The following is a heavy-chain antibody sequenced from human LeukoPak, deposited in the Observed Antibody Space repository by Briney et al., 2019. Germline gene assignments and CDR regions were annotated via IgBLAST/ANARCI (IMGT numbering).Heavy chain of an antibody. D-gene: IGHD6-13*01. CDR3: AKDEAAHLDY. J-gene: IGHJ4*02. Sequence: GGSLRLSCAASGFTFSSYTMTWVRQAPGKGLEWVSGISGSGDSTYYADSVKGRFTISRDNSKNTLHLQMNSLRAEDTAVYYCAKDEAAHLDYWGQGTLVTVSS. CDR1: GFTFSSYT. CDR2: ISGSGDST. V-gene: IGHV3-23*01.